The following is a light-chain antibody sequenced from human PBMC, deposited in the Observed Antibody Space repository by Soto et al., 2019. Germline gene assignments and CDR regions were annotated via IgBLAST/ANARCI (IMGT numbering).Light chain of an antibody. V-gene: IGLV1-47*01. CDR3: NSYTTNVILV. CDR1: SSNIGSNY. Sequence: QAVVTQPPSASGTPGQRVTISCSGSSSNIGSNYVYWYHQLPGTAPKLVIYRNNQRPSGVPDRISGSKSGTSASLAISGLRSEDEADYYCNSYTTNVILVFGGGTKLTVL. CDR2: RNN. J-gene: IGLJ2*01.